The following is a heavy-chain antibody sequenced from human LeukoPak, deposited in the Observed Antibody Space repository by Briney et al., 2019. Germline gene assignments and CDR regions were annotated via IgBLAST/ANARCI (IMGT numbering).Heavy chain of an antibody. J-gene: IGHJ6*03. CDR1: GFTVSDNY. CDR2: IYSDGTT. V-gene: IGHV3-53*01. Sequence: GGSLRLSCAASGFTVSDNYMSWVRQAPGKGLEWVSIIYSDGTTYYADSVRGRFTISRDNSKNTLYLQMNSLRAEDTAVYYCAKAPSVLWFGEGNYMDVWGKGTTVTISS. CDR3: AKAPSVLWFGEGNYMDV. D-gene: IGHD3-10*01.